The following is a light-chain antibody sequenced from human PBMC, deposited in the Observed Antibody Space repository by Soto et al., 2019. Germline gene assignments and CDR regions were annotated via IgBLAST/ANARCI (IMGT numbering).Light chain of an antibody. Sequence: DIQMSLSPCTRSVSVGGRGTITCRASQTISSWLAWYQQKPGKAPKLLIYKASTLKSGVPSRFSGSGSGTEFTLTISSLQPDDFATYYCQHYNSYSKAFGQGTKVDIK. CDR3: QHYNSYSKA. V-gene: IGKV1-5*03. CDR1: QTISSW. J-gene: IGKJ1*01. CDR2: KAS.